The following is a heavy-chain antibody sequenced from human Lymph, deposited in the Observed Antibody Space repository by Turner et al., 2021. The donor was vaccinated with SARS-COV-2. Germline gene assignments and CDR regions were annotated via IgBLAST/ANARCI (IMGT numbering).Heavy chain of an antibody. CDR2: ISYDGSNK. J-gene: IGHJ6*02. CDR1: GFTFSTYA. D-gene: IGHD3-10*01. CDR3: ARYGSGGYFYYGLDV. V-gene: IGHV3-30*04. Sequence: QVQLVESGGGVVQPGRSLRLSCAASGFTFSTYAIHRVRQAAVKGLEWVAVISYDGSNKYYADSVKGRFTISRDNSKNTLYLQMNSLRAEDTAVYYCARYGSGGYFYYGLDVWGQGTTVTVSS.